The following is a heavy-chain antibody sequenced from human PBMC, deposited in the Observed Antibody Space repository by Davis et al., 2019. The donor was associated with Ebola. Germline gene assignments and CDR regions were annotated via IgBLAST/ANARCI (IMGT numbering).Heavy chain of an antibody. CDR2: IIPIFGTT. V-gene: IGHV1-69*13. J-gene: IGHJ4*02. CDR3: ARDRGGDYSFDY. CDR1: GGTFIRYA. D-gene: IGHD3-10*01. Sequence: AASVKVSCKASGGTFIRYAITWVRQAPGQGLEWMGGIIPIFGTTAYAQKFQGSVTITADESTSTAYMELSSLRSEDTSVYYCARDRGGDYSFDYWGQGTLVTVSS.